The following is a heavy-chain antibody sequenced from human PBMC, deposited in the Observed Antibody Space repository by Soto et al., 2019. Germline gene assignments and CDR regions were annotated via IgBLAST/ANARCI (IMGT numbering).Heavy chain of an antibody. J-gene: IGHJ4*02. V-gene: IGHV1-18*01. CDR3: ARDTGLLGYDIYFDY. CDR1: GYTFTSYG. Sequence: ASVKVSCKASGYTFTSYGISWVRQAPGQGLEWMGWISAYNGNTNYAQKLQGRVTMTTDTSTSTAYMELRSLRSDDTAVYYCARDTGLLGYDIYFDYWGQGTLVTVSS. CDR2: ISAYNGNT. D-gene: IGHD5-12*01.